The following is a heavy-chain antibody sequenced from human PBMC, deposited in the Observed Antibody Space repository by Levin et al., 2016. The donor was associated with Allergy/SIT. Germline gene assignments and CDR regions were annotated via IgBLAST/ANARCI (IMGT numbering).Heavy chain of an antibody. V-gene: IGHV3-7*01. D-gene: IGHD1-20*01. CDR2: IKQDGSET. J-gene: IGHJ3*02. CDR3: AKSNWNGGGAFHI. Sequence: VRQAPGKGLEWVASIKQDGSETYYVDAVKGRFTISRDDAKDSLYLQVNSLRAEDTAVYYCAKSNWNGGGAFHIWGQGTMVTVSS.